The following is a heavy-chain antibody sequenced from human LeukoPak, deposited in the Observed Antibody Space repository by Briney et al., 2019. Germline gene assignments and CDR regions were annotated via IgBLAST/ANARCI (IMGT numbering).Heavy chain of an antibody. D-gene: IGHD6-13*01. J-gene: IGHJ5*02. CDR1: GFTFSNYW. V-gene: IGHV3-74*01. CDR3: ARGYSSSWYNRFDP. CDR2: ISSDESIT. Sequence: TGGSLRLSCAASGFTFSNYWMHWVRQAPGKGLVWVSRISSDESITSYADSVKGRFTISRDNAKNTLFLQMNGLRAEDTAVYYCARGYSSSWYNRFDPWGQGTLVTVSS.